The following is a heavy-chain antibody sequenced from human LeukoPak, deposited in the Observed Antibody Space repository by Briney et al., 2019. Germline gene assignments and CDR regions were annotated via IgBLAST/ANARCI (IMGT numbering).Heavy chain of an antibody. CDR3: AKGKSGYSGHTIFSY. V-gene: IGHV3-23*01. Sequence: PGGSLRLSCAASGFTFSTYNFNWVRQAPGKGLVWVSAISGSAGSTYYADSVKGRFTISRDNSKNTLSLQMNSLRVEDTAVYYCAKGKSGYSGHTIFSYWGQGTLVTVSS. D-gene: IGHD5-12*01. CDR1: GFTFSTYN. J-gene: IGHJ4*02. CDR2: ISGSAGST.